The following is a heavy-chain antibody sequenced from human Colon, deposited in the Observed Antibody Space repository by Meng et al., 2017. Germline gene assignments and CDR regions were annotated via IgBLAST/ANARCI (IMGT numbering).Heavy chain of an antibody. V-gene: IGHV3-66*01. CDR1: GVSVSGYF. CDR3: ANRFV. D-gene: IGHD3-3*01. J-gene: IGHJ4*02. Sequence: VQLGASGGCLLQTGGAGGVSFAVSGVSVSGYFMIWVRQAQGKGLEWVSMIHSSAGTFFADPVKGRFTDSTDNYKNTLYLQMNSLRIEDTAVYHWANRFVWGLGTLVTVSS. CDR2: IHSSAGT.